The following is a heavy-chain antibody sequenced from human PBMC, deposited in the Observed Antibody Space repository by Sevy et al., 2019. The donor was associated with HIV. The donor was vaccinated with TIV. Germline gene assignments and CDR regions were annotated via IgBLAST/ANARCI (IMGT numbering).Heavy chain of an antibody. Sequence: GGSLRLSCAASGFTFSSYWMHWVRQAPGKGLVWVSRINSDGSSTSYADSVKGRFTISRDNAKNTLYLQMNSLRAEDTAVYYCVRPMTTVVTTASYYGMDVWGQGTTVTVSS. CDR2: INSDGSST. CDR1: GFTFSSYW. J-gene: IGHJ6*02. V-gene: IGHV3-74*01. CDR3: VRPMTTVVTTASYYGMDV. D-gene: IGHD4-17*01.